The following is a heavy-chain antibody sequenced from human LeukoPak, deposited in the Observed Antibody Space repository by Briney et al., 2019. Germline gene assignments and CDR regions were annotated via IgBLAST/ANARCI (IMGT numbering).Heavy chain of an antibody. CDR1: NGSISSDTYF. V-gene: IGHV4-61*10. J-gene: IGHJ6*03. Sequence: PSQTLSLTCTVSNGSISSDTYFWSWIRQPAGKGLEWIGYIYYSGSTNYNPSLKSRVTISVDRTKNHFSLKLSSVTAADTAVYYWARTTEEYYGSGKSRKYYSYYYYMDVWGKGTTVTVSS. CDR3: ARTTEEYYGSGKSRKYYSYYYYMDV. D-gene: IGHD3-10*01. CDR2: IYYSGST.